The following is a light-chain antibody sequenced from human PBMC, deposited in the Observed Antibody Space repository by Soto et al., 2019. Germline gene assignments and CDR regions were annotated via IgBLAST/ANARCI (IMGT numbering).Light chain of an antibody. V-gene: IGKV3-15*01. CDR2: NAL. CDR3: QQCNKWPRS. CDR1: QSVSTN. J-gene: IGKJ1*01. Sequence: EVGLSPFPSRPSVYMGERAAXSCKASQSVSTNLAWYQQKPGQANRLIIDNALKRATGIPDRLSGSGSGTEFTLTISSLQSEDFAFYYCQQCNKWPRSFSQGTKVDIK.